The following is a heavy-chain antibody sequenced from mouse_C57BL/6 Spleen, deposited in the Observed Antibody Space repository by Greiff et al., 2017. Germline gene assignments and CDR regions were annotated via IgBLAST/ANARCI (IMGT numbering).Heavy chain of an antibody. CDR1: GYAFTNYL. Sequence: QVQLQQSGAELVRPGTSVKVSCKASGYAFTNYLIAWVKQRPGQGLEWIGVINPGSGGTNYNEKFKGKATLTADKSSSTAYMQLSSLTSEDSAVYFGACYGSRPSYFDVWGTGTTVTVSS. J-gene: IGHJ1*03. CDR3: ACYGSRPSYFDV. D-gene: IGHD1-1*01. CDR2: INPGSGGT. V-gene: IGHV1-54*01.